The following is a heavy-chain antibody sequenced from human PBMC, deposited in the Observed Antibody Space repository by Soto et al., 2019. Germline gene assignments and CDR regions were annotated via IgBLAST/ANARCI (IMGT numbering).Heavy chain of an antibody. V-gene: IGHV3-33*01. Sequence: QVQLVESGGGVVQPGRSLRLSCAASGFTFSSYGMHWVRQAPGKGLEWVAVIWYDGSNKYYADSVKGRFTISRDNSKNTLYVQMNSLRAEGTAVYYCARALYFALDAFDIWGQGTMVTVSS. CDR2: IWYDGSNK. CDR1: GFTFSSYG. D-gene: IGHD3-3*01. J-gene: IGHJ3*02. CDR3: ARALYFALDAFDI.